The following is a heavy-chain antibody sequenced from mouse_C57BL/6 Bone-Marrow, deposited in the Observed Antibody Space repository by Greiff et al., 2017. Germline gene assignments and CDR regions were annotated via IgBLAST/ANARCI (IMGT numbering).Heavy chain of an antibody. CDR1: GYIFTEYT. CDR3: ARHERYYDYEGYFDY. J-gene: IGHJ2*01. V-gene: IGHV1-62-2*01. D-gene: IGHD2-4*01. Sequence: QVQLQQSGAELVKPGASVKLSCKASGYIFTEYTIHWVKQRSGQGLEWIGWFYPGSGSIKYNERFKDKATLTADKSSNTVYMELSRVTSEDSAVYFSARHERYYDYEGYFDYWGQGTTLTVSS. CDR2: FYPGSGSI.